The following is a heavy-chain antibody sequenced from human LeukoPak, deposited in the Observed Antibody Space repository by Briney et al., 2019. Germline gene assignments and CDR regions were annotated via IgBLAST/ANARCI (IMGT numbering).Heavy chain of an antibody. CDR2: SRDKANSYST. J-gene: IGHJ6*02. V-gene: IGHV3-72*01. CDR3: ARWASGRHGMDV. CDR1: GFIFSDYY. Sequence: PGGSLRLSCAGSGFIFSDYYIDWVRQAPGKGLEWIARSRDKANSYSTGYAASVKGRFTISREDSKSSLYLQMNSLNTEDTAVYYCARWASGRHGMDVWGQGTSVTVSS. D-gene: IGHD3-10*01.